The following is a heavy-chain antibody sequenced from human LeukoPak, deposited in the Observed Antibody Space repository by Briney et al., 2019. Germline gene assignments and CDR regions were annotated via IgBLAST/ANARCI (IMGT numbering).Heavy chain of an antibody. V-gene: IGHV4-59*01. CDR3: ASSVYRYFDL. J-gene: IGHJ2*01. CDR1: GVSIRSYY. Sequence: PSETLSLTCTVSGVSIRSYYWSWIRQPPGKGLEWIGYIYYSGSTNYNPSLKSRVTISVDTSKNQFSLKLSSVTAADTAVYYCASSVYRYFDLWGRGTLVTVSS. CDR2: IYYSGST.